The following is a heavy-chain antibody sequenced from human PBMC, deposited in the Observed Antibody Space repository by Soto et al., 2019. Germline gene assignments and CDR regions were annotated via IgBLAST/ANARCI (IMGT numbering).Heavy chain of an antibody. CDR2: VYYNGST. J-gene: IGHJ6*02. Sequence: SETLSLTCTVSGGSINLYYWSWIRQSPGKGLEWIGSVYYNGSTTYNPSLKSRVTISLDTSKNQFSLRLSSVTAADTAVYYCARDLRGRSTIFGVVIPNYYYYYYGMDVWGQGTTVTVSS. CDR1: GGSINLYY. CDR3: ARDLRGRSTIFGVVIPNYYYYYYGMDV. V-gene: IGHV4-59*01. D-gene: IGHD3-3*01.